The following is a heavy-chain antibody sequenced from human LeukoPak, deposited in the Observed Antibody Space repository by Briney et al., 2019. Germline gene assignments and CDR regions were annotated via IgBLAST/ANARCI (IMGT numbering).Heavy chain of an antibody. J-gene: IGHJ3*02. Sequence: GGSLRLSCAASGFTFDDYAMHWVRQAPGKGLEWVSGISWNSGSIGYADSVKGRFTISRDNAKNSLYLQMNSLRAEDMALYYCAKGDSSGWYGGDAFDIWGQGAMVTVSS. CDR1: GFTFDDYA. V-gene: IGHV3-9*03. CDR3: AKGDSSGWYGGDAFDI. D-gene: IGHD6-19*01. CDR2: ISWNSGSI.